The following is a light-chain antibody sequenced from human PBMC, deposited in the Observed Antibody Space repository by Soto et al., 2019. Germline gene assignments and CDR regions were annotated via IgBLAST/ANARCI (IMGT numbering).Light chain of an antibody. CDR1: QGISSA. CDR2: DAS. CDR3: QQYLNLLT. V-gene: IGKV1D-13*01. Sequence: ALQLTQSPSSLSASVGDRVTITCRASQGISSALAWYQQKPGKAPKLLIYDASSLESGVPSRFSGSGSGTDFTLTISSLQPEDFATYYCQQYLNLLTFGGGTKVEIK. J-gene: IGKJ4*01.